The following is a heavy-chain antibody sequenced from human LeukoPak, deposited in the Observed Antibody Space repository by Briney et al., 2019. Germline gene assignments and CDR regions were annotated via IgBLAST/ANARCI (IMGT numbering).Heavy chain of an antibody. Sequence: KTSEALSLTCAVSGYSISSGYYWGWIRQPPGKGLEWIGSIYHSGSTYYNPSLKSRVTISVDTSKNQFSLKLGSVTAADTSVYYCARRSELRGAQHWGQGTLVTVSS. CDR2: IYHSGST. V-gene: IGHV4-38-2*01. CDR3: ARRSELRGAQH. J-gene: IGHJ1*01. CDR1: GYSISSGYY. D-gene: IGHD1-26*01.